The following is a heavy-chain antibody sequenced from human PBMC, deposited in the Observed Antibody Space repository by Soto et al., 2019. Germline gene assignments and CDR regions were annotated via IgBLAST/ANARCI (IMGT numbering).Heavy chain of an antibody. CDR1: GFTFSNYA. J-gene: IGHJ4*02. D-gene: IGHD3-3*01. Sequence: QVQLVESGGGVVQPGRFLRLSCAASGFTFSNYAIHWVRQAPGKGLEWVAVISYDGSNKCYADSVKGRFTISRDNSKNTLYLQMSSLRAEDTAVYYCARGGDFWSGIDYWGQGTLVTVSS. CDR3: ARGGDFWSGIDY. V-gene: IGHV3-30-3*01. CDR2: ISYDGSNK.